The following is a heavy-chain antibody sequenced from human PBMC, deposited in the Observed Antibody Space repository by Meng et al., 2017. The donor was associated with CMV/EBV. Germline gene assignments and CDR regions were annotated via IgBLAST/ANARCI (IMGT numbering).Heavy chain of an antibody. J-gene: IGHJ6*02. CDR1: GGTFSSYA. D-gene: IGHD3-10*01. CDR3: ARDTMVRGYYYYYYGMDV. CDR2: IIPIFGTA. Sequence: SVKVSCKASGGTFSSYAISWVRQAPGQGLEWMGGIIPIFGTANYAQKFQGRVTITTDESTSTAYMELSSLRSEDTAVYYCARDTMVRGYYYYYYGMDVWGQGTTVTSP. V-gene: IGHV1-69*05.